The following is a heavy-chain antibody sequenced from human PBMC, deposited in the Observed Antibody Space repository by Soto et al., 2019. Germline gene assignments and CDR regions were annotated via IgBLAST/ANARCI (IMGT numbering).Heavy chain of an antibody. CDR3: ARAGDDYGDAGTSTRAFDI. CDR1: GGTFSSYA. Sequence: QVQLVQSGAEVKKPGSSVKVSCKASGGTFSSYAISWVRQAPGQGLEWMGGIIPIFGTANYAQKFQGRVTITADESTSTAYMELSSLRSEDTAVYYCARAGDDYGDAGTSTRAFDIWGQGTMVTVSS. V-gene: IGHV1-69*01. D-gene: IGHD4-17*01. J-gene: IGHJ3*02. CDR2: IIPIFGTA.